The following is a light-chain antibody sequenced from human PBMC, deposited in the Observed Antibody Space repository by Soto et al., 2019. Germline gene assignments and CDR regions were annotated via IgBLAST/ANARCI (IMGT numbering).Light chain of an antibody. CDR1: QGISTY. CDR3: QQYNSDAWT. CDR2: AAS. Sequence: DVQNNQSASTLSSFAEDRVTITCRASQGISTYLAWHQQRPGTVPKLLIYAASTLQTEVPSRFSGSGSGTDFTLTISSLQPDDFATYYCQQYNSDAWTFGQGTKVDIK. J-gene: IGKJ1*01. V-gene: IGKV1-27*01.